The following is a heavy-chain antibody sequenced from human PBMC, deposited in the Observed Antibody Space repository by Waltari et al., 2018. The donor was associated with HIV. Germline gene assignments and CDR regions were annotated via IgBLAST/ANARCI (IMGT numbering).Heavy chain of an antibody. CDR3: VRDSSGYYGHFDY. V-gene: IGHV3-64*01. J-gene: IGHJ4*02. Sequence: EVQLVESGGGLVKHGGALGLACAAAGFTFSNYTMHWVRQAAGKGLEYLSAITSDGDTTYYVNSVKGRFTISRDNSKNTLYLQMGSLRAEDMAVFYCVRDSSGYYGHFDYWGQGTLVTVSS. D-gene: IGHD6-19*01. CDR2: ITSDGDTT. CDR1: GFTFSNYT.